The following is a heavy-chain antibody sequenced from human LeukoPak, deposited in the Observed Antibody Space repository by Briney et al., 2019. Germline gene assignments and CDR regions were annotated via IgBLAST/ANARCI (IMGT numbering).Heavy chain of an antibody. CDR3: ARSPVAGSPFDY. CDR2: IYPFDSDT. CDR1: GYSFITYW. V-gene: IGHV5-51*01. J-gene: IGHJ4*02. Sequence: GGSLQISCKGSGYSFITYWIGWVRQMPGKGLEWMGIIYPFDSDTRYSPSFQGLVTISADKSINTAYLQWSSLKASDTAMYFCARSPVAGSPFDYWGQGSLVTVSS. D-gene: IGHD6-19*01.